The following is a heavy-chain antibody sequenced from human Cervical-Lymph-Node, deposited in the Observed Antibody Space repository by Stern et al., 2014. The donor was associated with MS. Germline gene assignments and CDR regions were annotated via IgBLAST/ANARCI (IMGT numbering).Heavy chain of an antibody. V-gene: IGHV1-18*01. D-gene: IGHD2-15*01. CDR3: ARAGYCSGGSCYSGSIDY. J-gene: IGHJ4*02. Sequence: VQLVESGAEVKKPGASVKVSCKASGYTFTSYGITWVRQAPGQGLEWMGWSSAYNGNTNYAQKFQGRVTMTTDTSTSTAYMELRSLRSDDTAVYYCARAGYCSGGSCYSGSIDYWGQGTLVTVSS. CDR2: SSAYNGNT. CDR1: GYTFTSYG.